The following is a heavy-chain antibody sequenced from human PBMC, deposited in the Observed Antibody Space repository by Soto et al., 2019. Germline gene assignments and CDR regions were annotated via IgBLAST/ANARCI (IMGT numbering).Heavy chain of an antibody. Sequence: QLQLQESGPGLVKPSETLSLTCTVSGGSISSSSCYWGWLRQPQGMGLVGIGSIYYSGSTYYNPSLMSRVTISVDTSKNQFSLKLSSVTAADTAVYYCARHFRYYYCSGSDSCFDSWGQGTLVTVSS. J-gene: IGHJ4*02. V-gene: IGHV4-39*01. CDR3: ARHFRYYYCSGSDSCFDS. CDR1: GGSISSSSCY. D-gene: IGHD3-10*01. CDR2: IYYSGST.